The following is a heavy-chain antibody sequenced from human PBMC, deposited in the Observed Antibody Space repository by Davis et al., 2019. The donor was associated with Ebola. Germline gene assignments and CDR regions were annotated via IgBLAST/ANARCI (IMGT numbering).Heavy chain of an antibody. Sequence: GESLKISCAVPGFTFSNFRMSWVRQAPGKGLEWVAKIKEDGSEKYHVDSVKGRLTISRDNAKSTLYLKMNCLTAEDTAVYYCVRTTYGAPEYWGQGTLVTVSS. CDR3: VRTTYGAPEY. CDR1: GFTFSNFR. V-gene: IGHV3-7*01. J-gene: IGHJ4*02. CDR2: IKEDGSEK. D-gene: IGHD4-17*01.